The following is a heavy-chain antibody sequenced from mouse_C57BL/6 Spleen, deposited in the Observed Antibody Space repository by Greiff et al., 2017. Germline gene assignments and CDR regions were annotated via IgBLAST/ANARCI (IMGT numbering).Heavy chain of an antibody. CDR3: ARDYYGSSNYFDY. J-gene: IGHJ2*01. CDR1: GYAFSSSW. D-gene: IGHD1-1*01. V-gene: IGHV1-82*01. CDR2: IYPGDGDT. Sequence: QVQLQQSGPELVKPGASVKISCKASGYAFSSSWMNWVKQRPGKGLEWIGRIYPGDGDTNYNGKFQGKATLTADKSSSTAYMQLSSLTSEDSAVYFCARDYYGSSNYFDYWGQGTTLTVSS.